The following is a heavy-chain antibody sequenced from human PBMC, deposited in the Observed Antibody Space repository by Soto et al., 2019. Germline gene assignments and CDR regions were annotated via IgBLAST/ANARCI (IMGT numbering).Heavy chain of an antibody. Sequence: QVQLVQSGAEVRQPASSVEVSCKTSGGTFSSYAISWVRQAPGQGLEWMGGIVPIVDTSTHAQKFQGRVTIPADESTSTAYMELSSLRSDDTAIYYCVRVVAIPGYPDHWGQGTLVTVSS. V-gene: IGHV1-69*12. CDR1: GGTFSSYA. CDR2: IVPIVDTS. CDR3: VRVVAIPGYPDH. D-gene: IGHD5-12*01. J-gene: IGHJ4*02.